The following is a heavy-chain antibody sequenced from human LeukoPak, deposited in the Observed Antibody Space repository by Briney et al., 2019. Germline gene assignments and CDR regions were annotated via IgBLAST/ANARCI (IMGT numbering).Heavy chain of an antibody. Sequence: PGGSLRLSCAASGFTFSSYGMHWARQAPGKGLGWVAVISYDGSNKNYADSVKGRFTISRENSKNTLYLQMNSLRAEDTAVYYCAKDLEDDVVVPAANYYYYYYGMDIWGQGTTVTVSS. D-gene: IGHD2-2*01. V-gene: IGHV3-30*18. J-gene: IGHJ6*02. CDR2: ISYDGSNK. CDR1: GFTFSSYG. CDR3: AKDLEDDVVVPAANYYYYYYGMDI.